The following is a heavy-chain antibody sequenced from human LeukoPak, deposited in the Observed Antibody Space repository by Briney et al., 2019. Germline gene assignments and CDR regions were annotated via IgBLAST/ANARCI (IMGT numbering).Heavy chain of an antibody. V-gene: IGHV3-21*04. CDR2: VSSSSSYI. CDR3: AKSMTLQWRGFFDL. D-gene: IGHD6-19*01. Sequence: GGSLRLSCAASGFSFSSYSMNWVRQAPGKGLEWVSSVSSSSSYIYYADSVKGRFTISRDNAKNTLYLQKNSLRADDTAIYYCAKSMTLQWRGFFDLWGRGTHVTVSS. CDR1: GFSFSSYS. J-gene: IGHJ2*01.